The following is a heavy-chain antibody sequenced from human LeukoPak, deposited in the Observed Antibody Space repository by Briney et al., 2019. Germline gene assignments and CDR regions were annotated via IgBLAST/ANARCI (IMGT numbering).Heavy chain of an antibody. J-gene: IGHJ4*02. CDR2: INPSGGST. V-gene: IGHV1-46*01. CDR1: GYTFISYY. CDR3: ARGARTWIQLWLRPFDY. D-gene: IGHD5-18*01. Sequence: ASLEDSCKASGYTFISYYMHGVRQSPGQGVWCMGIINPSGGSTSYAQKYQGRVTMTRDTSTSTVYMELSSLRSEDTAVYYCARGARTWIQLWLRPFDYWGQGTLVTVSS.